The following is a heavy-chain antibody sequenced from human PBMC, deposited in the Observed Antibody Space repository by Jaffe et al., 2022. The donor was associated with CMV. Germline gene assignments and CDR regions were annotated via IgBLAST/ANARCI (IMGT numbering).Heavy chain of an antibody. CDR2: INPNSGGT. J-gene: IGHJ6*02. D-gene: IGHD4-17*01. V-gene: IGHV1-2*02. CDR3: ARDFSWELVAYGDYGLDYYYGMDV. CDR1: GYTFTGYY. Sequence: QVQLVQSGAEVKKPGASVKVSCKASGYTFTGYYMHWVRQAPGQGLEWMGWINPNSGGTNYAQKFQGRVTMTRDTSISTAYMELSRLRSDDTAVYYCARDFSWELVAYGDYGLDYYYGMDVWGQGTTVTVSS.